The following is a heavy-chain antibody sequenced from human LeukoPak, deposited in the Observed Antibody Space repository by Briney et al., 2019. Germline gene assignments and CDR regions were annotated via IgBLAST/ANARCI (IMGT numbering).Heavy chain of an antibody. CDR1: GGSFSGYY. V-gene: IGHV4-34*01. D-gene: IGHD3-10*01. CDR2: INHSGST. Sequence: SETLSLTCAVYGGSFSGYYWSWIRQPPGKGLEWIGEINHSGSTNYNPSLKSRVTISVDTSKNQFSLKLSSVTAADTAVYYCARVRVPNYWGQGTLVTVSS. J-gene: IGHJ4*02. CDR3: ARVRVPNY.